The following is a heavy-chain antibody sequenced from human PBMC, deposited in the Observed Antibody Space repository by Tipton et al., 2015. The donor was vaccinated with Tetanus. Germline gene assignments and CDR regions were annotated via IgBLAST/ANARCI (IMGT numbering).Heavy chain of an antibody. J-gene: IGHJ3*02. Sequence: SLRLSCAASGFTFSDYYMSWIRQAPGKGLEWVSYISSSGSTIYYADSVKGRFTISRDNAKNSLYLQMNSLRAEDTAVYYCARDYYDSSGYYYHYGGDAFDIWGQGTMVTVSS. CDR3: ARDYYDSSGYYYHYGGDAFDI. V-gene: IGHV3-11*01. CDR1: GFTFSDYY. D-gene: IGHD3-22*01. CDR2: ISSSGSTI.